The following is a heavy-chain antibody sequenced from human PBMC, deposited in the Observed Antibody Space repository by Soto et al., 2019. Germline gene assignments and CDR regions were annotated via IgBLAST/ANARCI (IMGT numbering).Heavy chain of an antibody. J-gene: IGHJ4*02. Sequence: WGSLRLSCAASGFTFSSSAMHWVRQAPGKGLEWVAVISYDGSNKYYADSVKGRFTISRDNSKNTLYLQMNSLRAEDTAVYYCARDWGTMIVVLYYFDYWGQGTLVTVSS. V-gene: IGHV3-30-3*01. CDR2: ISYDGSNK. CDR1: GFTFSSSA. CDR3: ARDWGTMIVVLYYFDY. D-gene: IGHD3-22*01.